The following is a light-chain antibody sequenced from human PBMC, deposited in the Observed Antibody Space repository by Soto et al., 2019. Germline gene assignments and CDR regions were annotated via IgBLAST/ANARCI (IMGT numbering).Light chain of an antibody. CDR1: QSVSSSY. CDR2: GAS. CDR3: QQYGSSTTMYT. Sequence: EIVLTQSPGTLSLSPGERATLSCRASQSVSSSYLAWYQQKPGQAPRLLIYGASGRATGIPDRFSGSGSGTDVTLTISRLEPEDFAVYYCQQYGSSTTMYTFGQGTKLEIK. J-gene: IGKJ2*01. V-gene: IGKV3-20*01.